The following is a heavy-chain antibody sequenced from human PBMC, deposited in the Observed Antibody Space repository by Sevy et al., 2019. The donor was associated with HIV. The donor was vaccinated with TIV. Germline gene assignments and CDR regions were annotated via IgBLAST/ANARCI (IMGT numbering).Heavy chain of an antibody. J-gene: IGHJ3*02. D-gene: IGHD1-26*01. V-gene: IGHV3-23*01. CDR2: LNGSGGRT. Sequence: GGSLRLSCAASGFTFSSFAMSWVRQTPGKGLELVSGLNGSGGRTYYPDSVKGRFTISRDNSKNTLYLQMNSLRAEDTAVYYCAKDTDSGSYLNDAFDIWGQGTMVTVSS. CDR1: GFTFSSFA. CDR3: AKDTDSGSYLNDAFDI.